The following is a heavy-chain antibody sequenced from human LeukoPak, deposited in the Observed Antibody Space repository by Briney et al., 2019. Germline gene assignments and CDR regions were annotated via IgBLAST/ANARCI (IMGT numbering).Heavy chain of an antibody. J-gene: IGHJ5*02. V-gene: IGHV4-4*07. D-gene: IGHD3-3*01. Sequence: PSETLSLSCTVSGGSISGYYWSWSRQPAGKGLEWIGRIYTSGSTNYNPSLKSRVTMSVDTSKNQFSLKLSSVTAADTAVYYCARDVWVFDSYDFWSGYPKYNWFDPWGQGTLVTVSS. CDR1: GGSISGYY. CDR3: ARDVWVFDSYDFWSGYPKYNWFDP. CDR2: IYTSGST.